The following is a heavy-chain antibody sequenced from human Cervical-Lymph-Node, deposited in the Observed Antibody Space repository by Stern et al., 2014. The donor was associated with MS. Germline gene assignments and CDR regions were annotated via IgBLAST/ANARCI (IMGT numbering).Heavy chain of an antibody. CDR3: ARDGRHRDNYGLDV. J-gene: IGHJ6*02. Sequence: QVQLVESGAEVKKPGSSVKVSCQASGGTFNVYAINWLRQAPGQGLEWMGGIIPIFGTANYAQEFQGRVTITADESTRTSSMQLSSLRSNDTAVYYCARDGRHRDNYGLDVWGQGTTVIVSS. V-gene: IGHV1-69*01. D-gene: IGHD2-15*01. CDR2: IIPIFGTA. CDR1: GGTFNVYA.